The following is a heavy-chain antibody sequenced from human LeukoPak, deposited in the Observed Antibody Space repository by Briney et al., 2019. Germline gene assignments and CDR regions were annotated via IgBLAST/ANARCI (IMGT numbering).Heavy chain of an antibody. Sequence: PPETLSLTCTVSGGSISRYYWSWIRQPPGKGLEWIGYISYSGSPNYHPSLESRVTISVGPPKYPFSLKLSSVPAADTAVYYCARGVYYYGSGSFNWVDPWGQGTLVTVSS. J-gene: IGHJ5*02. CDR1: GGSISRYY. CDR2: ISYSGSP. CDR3: ARGVYYYGSGSFNWVDP. D-gene: IGHD3-10*01. V-gene: IGHV4-59*01.